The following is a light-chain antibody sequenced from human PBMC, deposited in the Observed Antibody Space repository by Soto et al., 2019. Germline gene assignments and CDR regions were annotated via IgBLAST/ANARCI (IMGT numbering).Light chain of an antibody. Sequence: IVVTLSPCTLSLSPGERATLSCSASQSVSSSYLAWYQQKPGQAPRLLIYGASTRATDVPARFSGSGSGTDFTLTISRLEPEDFAVYYCQQYGSSPWTFGQGTKVDI. J-gene: IGKJ1*01. CDR2: GAS. CDR3: QQYGSSPWT. V-gene: IGKV3-20*01. CDR1: QSVSSSY.